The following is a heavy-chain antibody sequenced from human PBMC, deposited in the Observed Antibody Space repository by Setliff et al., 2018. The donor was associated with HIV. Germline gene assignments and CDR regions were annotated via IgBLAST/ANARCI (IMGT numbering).Heavy chain of an antibody. CDR3: ATDQYGGMFDY. J-gene: IGHJ4*02. V-gene: IGHV3-7*05. Sequence: QPGGSLRLSCAASGFIFSDYWITWVRQAPGKGLEWVANIKQDGSEKYYVDSVKGRFTISRDNAKNSLYLQMNSLRAEDTAVYYCATDQYGGMFDYWGQGTLVTVSS. D-gene: IGHD2-15*01. CDR1: GFIFSDYW. CDR2: IKQDGSEK.